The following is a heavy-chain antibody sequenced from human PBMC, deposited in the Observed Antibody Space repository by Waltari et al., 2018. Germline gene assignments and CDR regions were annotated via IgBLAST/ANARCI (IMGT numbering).Heavy chain of an antibody. CDR2: IYYSGST. CDR1: GGRISSRSYS. V-gene: IGHV4-39*07. Sequence: QLQLQESGPGLVKPSETVSPTCTVSGGRISSRSYSWGWVRQPPGKGLEWIGSIYYSGSTYYNPSLKSRVTISVDTSKNQFSLKLSSVTAADTAVYYCANSLGGSSWYYFDYWGQGTLVTVSS. CDR3: ANSLGGSSWYYFDY. D-gene: IGHD6-13*01. J-gene: IGHJ4*02.